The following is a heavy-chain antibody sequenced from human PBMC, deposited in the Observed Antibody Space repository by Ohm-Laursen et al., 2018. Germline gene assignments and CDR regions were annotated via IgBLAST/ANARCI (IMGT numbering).Heavy chain of an antibody. CDR3: AKEDYYDSSGYYDY. D-gene: IGHD3-22*01. J-gene: IGHJ4*02. CDR2: IDRGGNG. CDR1: GFSVSTNY. V-gene: IGHV3-53*01. Sequence: SLRLSCTASGFSVSTNYMNWARQAPGKGLEWVSEIDRGGNGYYAGSVKGRFTISRDNSKNTLYLQMNSLRAEDTAVYYCAKEDYYDSSGYYDYWGQGTLVTVSS.